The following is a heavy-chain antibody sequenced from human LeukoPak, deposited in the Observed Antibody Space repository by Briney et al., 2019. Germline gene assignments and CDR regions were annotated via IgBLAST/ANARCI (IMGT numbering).Heavy chain of an antibody. CDR2: IKQDGSER. J-gene: IGHJ4*02. CDR1: GFTFSSYW. V-gene: IGHV3-7*01. D-gene: IGHD3-22*01. CDR3: ARDRALYDSRGYYYAEDDY. Sequence: GGSLRLSCTASGFTFSSYWMSWVRQAPGKGLEWVANIKQDGSERYYVDSVKGRFTISRDNAKNSLYMQMNSLRAEDTAVYYCARDRALYDSRGYYYAEDDYWGQGSLITVSS.